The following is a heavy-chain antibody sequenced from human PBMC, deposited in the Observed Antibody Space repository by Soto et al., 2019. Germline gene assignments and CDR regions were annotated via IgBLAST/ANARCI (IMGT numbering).Heavy chain of an antibody. V-gene: IGHV3-11*01. J-gene: IGHJ5*02. Sequence: GGSLRLSCAASGFTFSDYYMSWIRQAPGKGLEWVSYISSSGSTIYYADSVKGRFTISRDNAKNSLYLQMNSLGAEDTAVYYCARQYCGGDCFGGWFDPWGQGTLVTVSS. CDR1: GFTFSDYY. D-gene: IGHD2-21*02. CDR3: ARQYCGGDCFGGWFDP. CDR2: ISSSGSTI.